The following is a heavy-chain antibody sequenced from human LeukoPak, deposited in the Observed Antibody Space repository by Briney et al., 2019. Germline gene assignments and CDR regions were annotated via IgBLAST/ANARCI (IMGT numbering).Heavy chain of an antibody. Sequence: EASVKVSCKASGGTFSSYTISWVRQAPGQGLEWMGGIIPIFSTANYAQKFQGRVTITADKSTSTAYMELSSLRSEDTAVYYCARVRSLRYFDWPYDYWGQGTLVTVSS. D-gene: IGHD3-9*01. V-gene: IGHV1-69*06. CDR1: GGTFSSYT. CDR3: ARVRSLRYFDWPYDY. CDR2: IIPIFSTA. J-gene: IGHJ4*02.